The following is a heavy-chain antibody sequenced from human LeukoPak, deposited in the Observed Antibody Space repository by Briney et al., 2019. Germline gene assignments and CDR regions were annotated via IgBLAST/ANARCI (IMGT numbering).Heavy chain of an antibody. CDR1: GGSISSTSYY. Sequence: SETLSLTRTVSGGSISSTSYYWGWIRQPPGRGLEWIVSIYSGGSASYNPSLKSRLTISVDTSKSQFSLKLSSVTAADTAVYYCARQSSNYYGSGNYRDFDYWGQGTLVTVSS. CDR3: ARQSSNYYGSGNYRDFDY. V-gene: IGHV4-39*01. J-gene: IGHJ4*02. CDR2: IYSGGSA. D-gene: IGHD3-10*01.